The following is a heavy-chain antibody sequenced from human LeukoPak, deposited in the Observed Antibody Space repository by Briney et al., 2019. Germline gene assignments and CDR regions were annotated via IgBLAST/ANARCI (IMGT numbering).Heavy chain of an antibody. D-gene: IGHD4-17*01. Sequence: PSETLSLTCTVSGGSISSYYWSWIRQPPGKGLEWIGYIYYSGSTNYNPSLKSRVIISVDTSKNQFSLKLSSVTAADTAVYYCARESLGYGDWDYWGQGTLVTVSS. CDR2: IYYSGST. V-gene: IGHV4-59*01. CDR3: ARESLGYGDWDY. J-gene: IGHJ4*02. CDR1: GGSISSYY.